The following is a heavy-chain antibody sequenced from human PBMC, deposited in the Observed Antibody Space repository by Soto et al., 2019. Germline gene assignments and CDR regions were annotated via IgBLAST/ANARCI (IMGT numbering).Heavy chain of an antibody. D-gene: IGHD3-3*01. J-gene: IGHJ5*02. V-gene: IGHV4-39*01. Sequence: PSETLSLTCTVSGGSIGNISYYWGLIRQPPGKGLEWIGSIYYSGSTYYNPSLKSRVTISVDTSKNQFSLKLSSVTAADTAVYYCARALFGVVISRFDPWGQGTLVTVSS. CDR3: ARALFGVVISRFDP. CDR1: GGSIGNISYY. CDR2: IYYSGST.